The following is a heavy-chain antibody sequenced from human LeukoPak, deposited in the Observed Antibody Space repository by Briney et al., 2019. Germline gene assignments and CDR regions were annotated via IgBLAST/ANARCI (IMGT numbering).Heavy chain of an antibody. CDR2: IISDGSSA. J-gene: IGHJ4*02. V-gene: IGHV3-74*01. D-gene: IGHD3-10*01. CDR1: GFTFSSYW. Sequence: GGSLRLSCVVSGFTFSSYWMHWVRQAPGKGLVWVSRIISDGSSATYADSVKGRFTISRDNAKNTMYLQINSLRAEDTAVYYCVRDSYYHPDYWGQGTLVTVSS. CDR3: VRDSYYHPDY.